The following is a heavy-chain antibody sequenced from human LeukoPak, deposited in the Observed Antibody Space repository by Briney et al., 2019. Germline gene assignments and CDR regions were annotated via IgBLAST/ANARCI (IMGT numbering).Heavy chain of an antibody. V-gene: IGHV3-48*03. J-gene: IGHJ5*02. CDR1: GFTFSDYE. Sequence: GGSLRLSCAASGFTFSDYEMIWVRQAPGKGLEWLSYISSSGGTIYYADSVKGRFTISRDNAENSLYLQMNSLRAEDTGLYYCGSVGYCSGGSCYRWFDAWGQGTLVTASS. CDR3: GSVGYCSGGSCYRWFDA. D-gene: IGHD2-15*01. CDR2: ISSSGGTI.